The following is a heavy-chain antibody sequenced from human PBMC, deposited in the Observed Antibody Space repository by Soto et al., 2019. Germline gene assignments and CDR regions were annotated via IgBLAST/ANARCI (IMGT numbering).Heavy chain of an antibody. CDR2: IIPIFGTA. V-gene: IGHV1-69*13. Sequence: SVKVSCKASGGTFSSYAISWVRQAPGQGLEWMGGIIPIFGTADYAQKFQGRVTITADESTSTAYMELSSLRSEDTAVYYCARPYSSSSGYFDYWGQGTLVTVSS. D-gene: IGHD6-6*01. CDR1: GGTFSSYA. J-gene: IGHJ4*02. CDR3: ARPYSSSSGYFDY.